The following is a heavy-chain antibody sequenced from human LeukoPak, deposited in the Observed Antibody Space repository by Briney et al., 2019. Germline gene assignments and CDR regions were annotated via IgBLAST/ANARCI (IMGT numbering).Heavy chain of an antibody. D-gene: IGHD3-10*01. CDR2: ISYDGSNK. J-gene: IGHJ4*02. Sequence: GRSLRLSCAASGFTFSSYAMHWVRQAPGKGLEWVAVISYDGSNKYYADSVKGRFTISRDNSKNTLYLQMNSLRAEDTAVYYCARARGSIWFGELFDYWGQGTLVTVSS. CDR1: GFTFSSYA. CDR3: ARARGSIWFGELFDY. V-gene: IGHV3-30*04.